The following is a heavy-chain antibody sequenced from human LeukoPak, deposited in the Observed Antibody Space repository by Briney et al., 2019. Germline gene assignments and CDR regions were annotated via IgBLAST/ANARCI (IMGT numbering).Heavy chain of an antibody. CDR2: INPILGIA. D-gene: IGHD5-12*01. CDR3: ASTRGIVAPEGY. J-gene: IGHJ4*02. Sequence: SVKVSCKASGGTFSSYAISWVRQAPGQGLEWMGRINPILGIANYAQKFQGRVTITADKSTSTAYMELSSLRSEDTAVYYCASTRGIVAPEGYWGQGTLVTVSS. V-gene: IGHV1-69*04. CDR1: GGTFSSYA.